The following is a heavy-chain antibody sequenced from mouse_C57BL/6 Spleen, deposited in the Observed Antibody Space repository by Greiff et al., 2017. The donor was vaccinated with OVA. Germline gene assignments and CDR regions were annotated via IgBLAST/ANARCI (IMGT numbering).Heavy chain of an antibody. CDR1: GFTFSDYG. Sequence: DVMLVESGGGLVKPGGSLKLSCAASGFTFSDYGMHWVRQAPEKGLEWVAYISSGSSTIYYADTVKGRFTISRDNAKNTLFLQMTSLRSEDTAMYYCARGHYYGSSYVDYWGQGTTLTVSS. CDR2: ISSGSSTI. J-gene: IGHJ2*01. D-gene: IGHD1-1*01. CDR3: ARGHYYGSSYVDY. V-gene: IGHV5-17*01.